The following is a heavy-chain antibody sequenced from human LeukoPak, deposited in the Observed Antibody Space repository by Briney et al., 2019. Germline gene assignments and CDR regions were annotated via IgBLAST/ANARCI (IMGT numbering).Heavy chain of an antibody. CDR1: GYTCTGYY. J-gene: IGHJ4*02. CDR2: INPNSGGT. D-gene: IGHD3-9*01. V-gene: IGHV1-2*02. Sequence: ASVKVSCKASGYTCTGYYMHWVRQAPGQGLEWMGWINPNSGGTNYAQKFQGRVTMTRDTSISTAYMELSRLRSDDTAVYYCARDSQLRYFDWLFGFGYWGQGTLVTVSS. CDR3: ARDSQLRYFDWLFGFGY.